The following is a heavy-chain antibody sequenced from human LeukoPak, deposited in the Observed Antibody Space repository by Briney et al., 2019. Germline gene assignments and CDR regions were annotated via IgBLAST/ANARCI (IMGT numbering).Heavy chain of an antibody. Sequence: GGSLRLSCAASGFTISSNYMSWVRQAPGKGLEWVSAISGSGGSTYYADSVKGRFTISRDNSKNTLYLQMNSLRAEDTAVYYCAKGSGGYYYVPFDYWGQGTLVTVSS. CDR3: AKGSGGYYYVPFDY. D-gene: IGHD3-22*01. CDR1: GFTISSNY. V-gene: IGHV3-23*01. CDR2: ISGSGGST. J-gene: IGHJ4*02.